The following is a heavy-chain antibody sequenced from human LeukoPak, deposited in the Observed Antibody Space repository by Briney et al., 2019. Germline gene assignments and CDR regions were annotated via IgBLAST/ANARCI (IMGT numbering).Heavy chain of an antibody. CDR3: ARGGYDY. CDR1: GYTFTSYG. Sequence: ASVKVSCKASGYTFTSYGISWVRQAPGQGLEWMGWISAYNGNTNYAQNFQGRVTMTWDTSISTAYMELSRLRSDDTAIYYCARGGYDYWGQGTLVTVSS. CDR2: ISAYNGNT. J-gene: IGHJ4*02. V-gene: IGHV1-18*01. D-gene: IGHD3-16*01.